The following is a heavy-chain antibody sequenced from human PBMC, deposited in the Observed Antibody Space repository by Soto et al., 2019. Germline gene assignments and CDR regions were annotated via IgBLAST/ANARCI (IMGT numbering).Heavy chain of an antibody. Sequence: QVQLVESGGGVVQPGRSLRLSCAASGFTFSSYGMHWVRQAPGKGLEWVAVISYDGSNKYYADSVKGRFTISRDNSKNTLYLQMNSLRAEDTAVYYCAKLPIDYYGDYWGQGTLVTVSS. J-gene: IGHJ4*02. CDR3: AKLPIDYYGDY. CDR2: ISYDGSNK. CDR1: GFTFSSYG. D-gene: IGHD3-16*02. V-gene: IGHV3-30*18.